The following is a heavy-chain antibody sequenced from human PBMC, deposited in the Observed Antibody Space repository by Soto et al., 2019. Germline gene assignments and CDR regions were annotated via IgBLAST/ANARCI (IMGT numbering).Heavy chain of an antibody. CDR2: IYYSGNT. CDR1: GVSVSSDIYY. D-gene: IGHD2-2*01. CDR3: ARYPVVVVPAANYGLDV. J-gene: IGHJ6*02. V-gene: IGHV4-31*03. Sequence: QVQLQESGPGLVKPSQTLSLTCSVSGVSVSSDIYYWSWIRPHPGKGLEWIGYIYYSGNTYYNPSLGGRVTISLDTSKNHFSLRLRSVTPADTAVYYCARYPVVVVPAANYGLDVWGQGTTVTVSS.